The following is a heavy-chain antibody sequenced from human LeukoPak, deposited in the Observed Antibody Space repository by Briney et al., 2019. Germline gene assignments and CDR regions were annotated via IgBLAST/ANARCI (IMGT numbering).Heavy chain of an antibody. CDR1: GYTLTELS. V-gene: IGHV1-24*01. CDR3: ARAGDADWWFDP. Sequence: ASVKVSCKVSGYTLTELSMHWVRQAPGKGLEWMGGFDPEDGETIYAQKFQGRVTMTTDTSTSTAYMELRSLRSDDTAVYYCARAGDADWWFDPWGQGTLVTVSS. CDR2: FDPEDGET. D-gene: IGHD7-27*01. J-gene: IGHJ5*02.